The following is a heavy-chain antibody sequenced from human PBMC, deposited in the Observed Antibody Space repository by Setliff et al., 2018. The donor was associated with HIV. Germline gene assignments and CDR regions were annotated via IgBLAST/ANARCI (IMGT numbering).Heavy chain of an antibody. D-gene: IGHD3-9*01. V-gene: IGHV1-2*06. CDR1: GYTFTGYF. Sequence: ASVKVSCKASGYTFTGYFIHWVRQAPGQGLEWVGRINPSSGDTNFAQRFQGRITMTRDTSISTAYLDLNRLRSDDTAVYYCAREYDVLTGYYISAFDIWGQGTMVTVSS. J-gene: IGHJ3*02. CDR2: INPSSGDT. CDR3: AREYDVLTGYYISAFDI.